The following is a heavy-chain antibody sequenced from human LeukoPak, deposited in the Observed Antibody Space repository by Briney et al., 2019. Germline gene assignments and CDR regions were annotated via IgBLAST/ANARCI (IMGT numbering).Heavy chain of an antibody. CDR1: GGTFSSYA. CDR3: ARGRAVAGKTYYFDY. J-gene: IGHJ4*02. CDR2: IIPILGIA. D-gene: IGHD6-19*01. V-gene: IGHV1-69*04. Sequence: ALVKVSCKASGGTFSSYAISWVRQAPGQGLEWMGRIIPILGIANYAQKFQGRVTITADKSTSTAYMELSSLRSEDTAVYYCARGRAVAGKTYYFDYWGQGTLVTVSS.